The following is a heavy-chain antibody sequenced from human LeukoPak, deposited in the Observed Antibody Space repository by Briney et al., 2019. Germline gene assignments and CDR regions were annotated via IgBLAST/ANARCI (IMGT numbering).Heavy chain of an antibody. CDR2: IYYSGST. Sequence: SETLSLTCTVSGGSISSGGYYWSWIRQHPGKGLEWIGYIYYSGSTYYNPSLKSRVTISVDTSKNQFSLKLSSVTAADTAVYYCASRIGATSAFDIWGQGTMVTVSS. J-gene: IGHJ3*02. CDR3: ASRIGATSAFDI. CDR1: GGSISSGGYY. D-gene: IGHD1-26*01. V-gene: IGHV4-31*03.